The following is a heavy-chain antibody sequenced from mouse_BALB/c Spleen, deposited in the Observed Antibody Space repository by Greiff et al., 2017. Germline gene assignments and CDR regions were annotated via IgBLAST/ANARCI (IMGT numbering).Heavy chain of an antibody. CDR1: GFTFSSYA. V-gene: IGHV5-6-5*01. CDR2: ISSGGST. Sequence: EVQLVESGGGLVKPGGSLKLSCAASGFTFSSYAMSWVRQTPEKRLEWVASISSGGSTYYPDSVKGRFTISRDNARNILYLQMSSLRSEDTAMYYCARGLRLRGYFDYWGQGTTLTVSS. J-gene: IGHJ2*01. D-gene: IGHD1-2*01. CDR3: ARGLRLRGYFDY.